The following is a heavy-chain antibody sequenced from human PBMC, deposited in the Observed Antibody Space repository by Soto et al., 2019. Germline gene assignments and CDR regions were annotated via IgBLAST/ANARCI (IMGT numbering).Heavy chain of an antibody. Sequence: SETLSLTCTVSGGSISSSSYYGGWIRQPPGKGLEWIGGIYYSGSTYYNPSLKSRVTISVDTSQNQFSLKLSSVTAADTAVYYCARGLITGSHYSGGWYYFDSWGQGTQVTVS. CDR3: ARGLITGSHYSGGWYYFDS. V-gene: IGHV4-39*01. D-gene: IGHD6-19*01. CDR1: GGSISSSSYY. CDR2: IYYSGST. J-gene: IGHJ4*02.